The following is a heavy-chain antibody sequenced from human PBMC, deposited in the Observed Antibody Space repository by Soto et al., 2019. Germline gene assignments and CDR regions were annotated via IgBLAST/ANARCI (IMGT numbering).Heavy chain of an antibody. Sequence: PSETLSLTCTVSGGSISSSSYYWGWIRQPPGKGLEWIGSIYYSGSTYYNPSLKSRVTISVDTSKNQFSLKLSSVTAADTAVYYCAIFREFYGDSPMAVWGQGTTVTVSS. CDR3: AIFREFYGDSPMAV. CDR1: GGSISSSSYY. D-gene: IGHD4-17*01. J-gene: IGHJ6*02. V-gene: IGHV4-39*01. CDR2: IYYSGST.